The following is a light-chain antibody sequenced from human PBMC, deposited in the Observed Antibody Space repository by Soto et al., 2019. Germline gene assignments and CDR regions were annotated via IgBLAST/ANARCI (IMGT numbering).Light chain of an antibody. CDR3: QQYNNWPLT. Sequence: EIVLTQSPATLSLSPGETATLSCRASQSVSGYIGWYQQKPGQAPRLLIYADSNRATGIPARFSGSGSGTDFTLTISSLEPEDFAVYYCQQYNNWPLTFGGGTKVDIK. CDR1: QSVSGY. J-gene: IGKJ4*01. CDR2: ADS. V-gene: IGKV3-11*01.